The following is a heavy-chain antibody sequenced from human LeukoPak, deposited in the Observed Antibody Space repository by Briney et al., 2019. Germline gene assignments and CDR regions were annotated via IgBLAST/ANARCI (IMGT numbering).Heavy chain of an antibody. Sequence: GGSLRLSCAASGFTFSSYAMTWVRQAPGKGLEWVSAISGSGGSTYYADSVKGRFTISRDNSKNTLYLQMNSLRAEDTAVYYCAKDAIDSSGWYNYYYYGMDVWGQGTTVTVSS. CDR1: GFTFSSYA. D-gene: IGHD6-19*01. V-gene: IGHV3-23*01. CDR2: ISGSGGST. CDR3: AKDAIDSSGWYNYYYYGMDV. J-gene: IGHJ6*02.